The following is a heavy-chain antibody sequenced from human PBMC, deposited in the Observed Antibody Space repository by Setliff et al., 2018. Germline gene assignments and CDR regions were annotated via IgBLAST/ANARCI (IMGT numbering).Heavy chain of an antibody. D-gene: IGHD2-21*02. CDR2: INGNSGVT. CDR1: ADTFTGYY. J-gene: IGHJ5*02. CDR3: AQTKGFVDGYLDP. V-gene: IGHV1-2*02. Sequence: ASVKVSCKASADTFTGYYVHWVRQAPGQGLGWMGWINGNSGVTKYAQKFQGRVTMTSETSISIVYMDLTRLTSDDTAVYYCAQTKGFVDGYLDPWGQGTLVTVSS.